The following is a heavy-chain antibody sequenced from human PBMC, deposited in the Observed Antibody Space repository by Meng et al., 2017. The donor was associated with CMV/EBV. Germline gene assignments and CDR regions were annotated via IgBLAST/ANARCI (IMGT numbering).Heavy chain of an antibody. J-gene: IGHJ1*01. D-gene: IGHD4-23*01. CDR2: INPSGGST. CDR1: GYTFTGYY. CDR3: ASSNEVGNPGFRAEYFQH. Sequence: ASVKVSCKASGYTFTGYYMHWVRQAPGQGLEWMGIINPSGGSTSYAQKFQGRVTMTRDTSTSTVYMELSSLRSEDTAVYYCASSNEVGNPGFRAEYFQHWGQGTLVTVSS. V-gene: IGHV1-46*01.